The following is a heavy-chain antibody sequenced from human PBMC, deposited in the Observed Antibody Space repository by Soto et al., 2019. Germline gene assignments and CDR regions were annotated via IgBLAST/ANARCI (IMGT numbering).Heavy chain of an antibody. J-gene: IGHJ4*02. V-gene: IGHV2-5*02. D-gene: IGHD4-17*01. CDR1: GFSLSTTGVG. CDR2: IYWDDDK. Sequence: QITLKESGPTLVKPTQTLTLTCTFSGFSLSTTGVGVGWIRHPPGKALEWLALIYWDDDKRYSPSLKSRLTITKDTSKNQVVLTMTNMDPLDTATYYCAHSDYIRPLDSWGQGTLVTVSS. CDR3: AHSDYIRPLDS.